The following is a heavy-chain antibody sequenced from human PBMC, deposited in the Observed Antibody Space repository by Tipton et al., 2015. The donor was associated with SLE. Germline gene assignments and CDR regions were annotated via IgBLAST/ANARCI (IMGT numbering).Heavy chain of an antibody. J-gene: IGHJ5*02. CDR3: ARDRLHGWFDP. V-gene: IGHV4-31*03. Sequence: TLSLTCTVSGGSISSGGYYWSWIRQHPGKGLEWIGYINYSGSTYYNPSLKGRVTISVDTSKNQFSLKLRSVTAADTAVYYCARDRLHGWFDPWGQGTLVTVSS. CDR1: GGSISSGGYY. CDR2: INYSGST. D-gene: IGHD4-11*01.